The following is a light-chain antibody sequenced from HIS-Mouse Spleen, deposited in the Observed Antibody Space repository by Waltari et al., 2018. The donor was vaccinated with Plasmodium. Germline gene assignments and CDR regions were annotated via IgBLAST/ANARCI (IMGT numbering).Light chain of an antibody. Sequence: EIVLTQSPGTLSLSPGERATLSCRASQSVSSSYLAWYQQKPGQAPRLFIDGASSRATGIPDRFSGSGSGTDFTLTISRLEPEDFAVYYCQQYGSSPYTFGQGTKLGIK. J-gene: IGKJ2*01. CDR3: QQYGSSPYT. CDR1: QSVSSSY. V-gene: IGKV3-20*01. CDR2: GAS.